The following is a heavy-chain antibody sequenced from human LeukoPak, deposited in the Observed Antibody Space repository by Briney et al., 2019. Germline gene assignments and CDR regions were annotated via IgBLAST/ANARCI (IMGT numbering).Heavy chain of an antibody. CDR3: ARAGRVGRSLEEYGGY. V-gene: IGHV1-2*02. Sequence: ASVKVSCKASGYTFTGYYMHWVRQAPGQGLEWMGWINSNSGGTNYAQKFQGRVTMTRDTSISTAYMELSRLRSDDTAVYYCARAGRVGRSLEEYGGYWGQGTLVTVPS. J-gene: IGHJ4*02. CDR2: INSNSGGT. CDR1: GYTFTGYY. D-gene: IGHD3-3*01.